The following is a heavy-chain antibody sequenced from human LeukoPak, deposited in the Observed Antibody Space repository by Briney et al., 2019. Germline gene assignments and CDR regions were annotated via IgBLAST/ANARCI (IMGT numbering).Heavy chain of an antibody. Sequence: SVKVSCKASGFTFTSSAVQWVRQARGQRPEWIGWIVVGSGNTNYAQKFQERVTITRDMSTSTVYMELSSLRSEDTAVYYCAAEGRPTVVTFRKGAVDLWGQGTMVTVSS. CDR1: GFTFTSSA. D-gene: IGHD4-23*01. CDR2: IVVGSGNT. J-gene: IGHJ3*01. CDR3: AAEGRPTVVTFRKGAVDL. V-gene: IGHV1-58*01.